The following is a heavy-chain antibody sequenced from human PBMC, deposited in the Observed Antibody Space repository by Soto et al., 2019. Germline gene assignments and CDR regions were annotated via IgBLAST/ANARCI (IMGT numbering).Heavy chain of an antibody. V-gene: IGHV3-9*01. J-gene: IGHJ4*02. CDR2: ISWNSGSI. D-gene: IGHD4-17*01. CDR3: AKLYHDYGDRRITKGDN. Sequence: EVQLVESGGGLVQPGRSLRLSCAASGFTFDDYAMHWVRQAPGKGLEWVSGISWNSGSIGYADSVKGRFTISRDNAKNSLYLQMNSLRAEDTALYYCAKLYHDYGDRRITKGDNWGQGTLVTVSS. CDR1: GFTFDDYA.